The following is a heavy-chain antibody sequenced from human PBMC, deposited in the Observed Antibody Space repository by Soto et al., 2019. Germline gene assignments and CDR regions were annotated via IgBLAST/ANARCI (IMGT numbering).Heavy chain of an antibody. Sequence: QVQVVQSGAEVKKPGSSVKVSCKASGGTFSNYAISWVRQAPGHGLECVGGIIPLTETTVYAQTVQGRLTITADEMPSAAYMELSSLRADDTAVYYFAIGTRNSWTCDFWGQGTLVTVSS. V-gene: IGHV1-69*01. J-gene: IGHJ4*02. CDR1: GGTFSNYA. CDR2: IIPLTETT. D-gene: IGHD6-13*01. CDR3: AIGTRNSWTCDF.